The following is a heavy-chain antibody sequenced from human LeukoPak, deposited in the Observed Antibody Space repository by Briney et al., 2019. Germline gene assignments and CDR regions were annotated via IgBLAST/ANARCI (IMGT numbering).Heavy chain of an antibody. CDR3: AQGSHYYGSGSHRRGHYFDY. V-gene: IGHV3-30*02. Sequence: GGSLRLSCAASGFTFRTYGMHGVRQAPGKGLEWVAVVRYDGGNKHYADSVKGRFTISRDNSKNTLYLQMNSLRDEDTAVYYCAQGSHYYGSGSHRRGHYFDYWGQGTLVTVSS. J-gene: IGHJ4*02. CDR1: GFTFRTYG. D-gene: IGHD3-10*01. CDR2: VRYDGGNK.